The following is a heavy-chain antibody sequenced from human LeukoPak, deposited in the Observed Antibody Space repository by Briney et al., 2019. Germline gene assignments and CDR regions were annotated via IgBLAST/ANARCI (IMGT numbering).Heavy chain of an antibody. CDR2: IYQSETA. V-gene: IGHV4-38-2*02. CDR3: ARHVGISF. CDR1: GYSISSGYF. D-gene: IGHD7-27*01. J-gene: IGHJ4*02. Sequence: PSETLSLTCTVSGYSISSGYFWGWMRQPPGKGLEWIGSIYQSETAHYNPSLKSRVTISVDTSKNQFSLSLTSVTAADTAVYYCARHVGISFWGQGTLVTVSS.